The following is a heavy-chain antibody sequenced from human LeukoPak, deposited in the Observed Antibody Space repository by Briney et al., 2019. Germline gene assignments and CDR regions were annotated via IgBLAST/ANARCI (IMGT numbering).Heavy chain of an antibody. CDR2: ISSSSSTI. Sequence: PGGSLRLSCAASGFTFSSYSMNWVRQAPGKGLEWVSYISSSSSTIYYADSVKGRFTISRDNAKNSLYLQMNSLRAEDTAVYYCARDWGYCSGGSCYGVGAFDIWGQGTMVTVSS. J-gene: IGHJ3*02. CDR1: GFTFSSYS. D-gene: IGHD2-15*01. CDR3: ARDWGYCSGGSCYGVGAFDI. V-gene: IGHV3-48*04.